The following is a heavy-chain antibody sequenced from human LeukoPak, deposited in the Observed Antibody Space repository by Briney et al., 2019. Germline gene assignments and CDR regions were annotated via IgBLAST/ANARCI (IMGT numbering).Heavy chain of an antibody. CDR3: ARGPILGLDY. J-gene: IGHJ4*02. CDR1: GYAFTDYY. V-gene: IGHV1-2*02. Sequence: ASVKVSCKASGYAFTDYYIHWVRQAPGLGLEWMGWINPNTGGPIYAQRFQGRVTLTRDTSVTTVYMEVSSLTSDDTAVYYCARGPILGLDYWGQGTLDTVSS. D-gene: IGHD3-16*01. CDR2: INPNTGGP.